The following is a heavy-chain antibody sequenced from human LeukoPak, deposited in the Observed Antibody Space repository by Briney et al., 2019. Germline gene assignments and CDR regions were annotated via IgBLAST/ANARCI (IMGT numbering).Heavy chain of an antibody. D-gene: IGHD6-6*01. CDR2: INPSGGST. CDR3: ARDTPLAALDY. CDR1: GYTFTSYY. V-gene: IGHV1-46*01. J-gene: IGHJ4*02. Sequence: ASVKVSCKASGYTFTSYYMHWVRQAPGQGLEWMGIINPSGGSTSYAQKFQGRVTMTRDMSTSTVYMELSSLRSEDTAVHYCARDTPLAALDYWGQGTLVTVSS.